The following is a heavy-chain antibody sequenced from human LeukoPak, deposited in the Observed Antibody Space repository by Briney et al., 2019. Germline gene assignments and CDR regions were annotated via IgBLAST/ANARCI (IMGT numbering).Heavy chain of an antibody. Sequence: PGGSLRLSCAASGFTFSSNAMNWVRQAPGKGLEWVSGSNDKGDYTYYADSVRGRFTISGDNSKNMLYLQMNSLRVEDTALYYCAKAREASRLRYGMDVWGQGTTVTVSS. D-gene: IGHD3-16*01. CDR1: GFTFSSNA. V-gene: IGHV3-23*01. J-gene: IGHJ6*02. CDR2: SNDKGDYT. CDR3: AKAREASRLRYGMDV.